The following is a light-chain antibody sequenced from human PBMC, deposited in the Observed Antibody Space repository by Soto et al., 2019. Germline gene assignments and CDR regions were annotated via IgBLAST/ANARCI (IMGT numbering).Light chain of an antibody. CDR2: EVS. V-gene: IGLV2-14*01. Sequence: QSALTQPASVSGSPGQSITISCTGTSSDVGGYNYVSWFQQHPGKAPKLLIYEVSNRPSGLSNRFSGSKSGNTASLTISGLQADDEADYYCSSYTGSASWVFGGGTKLTVL. J-gene: IGLJ3*02. CDR3: SSYTGSASWV. CDR1: SSDVGGYNY.